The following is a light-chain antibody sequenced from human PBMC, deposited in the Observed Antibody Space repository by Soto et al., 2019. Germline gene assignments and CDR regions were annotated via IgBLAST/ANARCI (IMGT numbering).Light chain of an antibody. J-gene: IGKJ4*01. CDR2: ETS. CDR1: QDIIGF. Sequence: DIQMTQSPSSLSASVGDTVSISCQASQDIIGFLNWYQIKPGKAPKLLISETSNLKRGVPSRFSGSGSGSYFSLTSTNLQPEDFAIYYCRHTGTSLTCGGGAKVEIK. CDR3: RHTGTSLT. V-gene: IGKV1-33*01.